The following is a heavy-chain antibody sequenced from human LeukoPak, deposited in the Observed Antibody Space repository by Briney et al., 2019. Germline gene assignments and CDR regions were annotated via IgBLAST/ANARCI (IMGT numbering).Heavy chain of an antibody. V-gene: IGHV3-23*01. D-gene: IGHD1-14*01. CDR2: ISTSGESA. Sequence: PGGSLRPSCPVSGFTFSSYAMSWVRQAPGRGLEWVSVISTSGESAYYADSVKGRFTISRDNSKNTLWLQMNSLRAEDTAVYYCAKDLKTIDAFDIWGQGTMVTVSS. CDR3: AKDLKTIDAFDI. J-gene: IGHJ3*02. CDR1: GFTFSSYA.